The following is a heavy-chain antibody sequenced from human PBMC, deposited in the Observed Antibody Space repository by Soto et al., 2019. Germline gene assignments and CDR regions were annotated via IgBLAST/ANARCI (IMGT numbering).Heavy chain of an antibody. J-gene: IGHJ6*02. D-gene: IGHD2-15*01. CDR1: GFTFSSYG. V-gene: IGHV3-30*18. Sequence: GGSLRLSCAASGFTFSSYGMHWVRQAPGKGLEWVAVISYDGSNKYYADSVKGRFTISRDNSKNTLYLQMNSLRAEDTAVYYCAKGAYWPYYYYGMDVWGQGTTVTVSS. CDR3: AKGAYWPYYYYGMDV. CDR2: ISYDGSNK.